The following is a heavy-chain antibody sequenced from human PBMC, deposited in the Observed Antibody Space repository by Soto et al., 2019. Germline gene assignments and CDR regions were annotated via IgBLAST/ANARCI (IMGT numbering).Heavy chain of an antibody. CDR3: AYLPCSGGSCYWFSYSGMDV. V-gene: IGHV2-5*02. CDR2: IYWDVDK. CDR1: GFSLSTSGVG. D-gene: IGHD2-15*01. J-gene: IGHJ6*02. Sequence: QITLKESGPTLVKPTQTLTLTCTFSGFSLSTSGVGVAWIRQPPGKALEWLALIYWDVDKRYRPSLETRLTVTKDTSKNQVVLSMTNMHSVDTATYYCAYLPCSGGSCYWFSYSGMDVWGQGTTVTVSS.